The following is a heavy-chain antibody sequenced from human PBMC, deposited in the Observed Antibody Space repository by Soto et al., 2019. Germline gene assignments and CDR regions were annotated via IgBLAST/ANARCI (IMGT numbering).Heavy chain of an antibody. Sequence: SETLSLTCAVYGGSFSGYYWSWIRQPPGKGLEWIGEINHSGSTNYNPSLKSRVTISVDTSKNQFSLKLSSVTAADTAVYYCASGATGGVGYYYYMDVWGKGTTVTVSS. CDR3: ASGATGGVGYYYYMDV. D-gene: IGHD7-27*01. V-gene: IGHV4-34*01. CDR2: INHSGST. J-gene: IGHJ6*03. CDR1: GGSFSGYY.